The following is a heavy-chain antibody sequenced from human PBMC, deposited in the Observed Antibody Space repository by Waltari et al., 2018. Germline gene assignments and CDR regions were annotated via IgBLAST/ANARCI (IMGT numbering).Heavy chain of an antibody. CDR3: ARHRDLGYGDYGMDV. D-gene: IGHD5-18*01. J-gene: IGHJ6*02. CDR1: GFPFNSYT. Sequence: EVQLVESGGALVQPGGSLRLSCVVSGFPFNSYTMSWVRQAPGKGLEWVSYISSSSSAIFYADSVNGRFTISRDNANNSLYLQMNSLRADDTAVYYCARHRDLGYGDYGMDVWGQGTTVTVSS. CDR2: ISSSSSAI. V-gene: IGHV3-48*01.